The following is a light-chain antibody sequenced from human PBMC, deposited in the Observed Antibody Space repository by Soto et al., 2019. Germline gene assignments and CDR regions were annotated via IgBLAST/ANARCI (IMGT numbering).Light chain of an antibody. J-gene: IGLJ2*01. CDR1: TGAVTSSHY. CDR2: ETS. V-gene: IGLV7-46*01. Sequence: QAVVTQEPSLTVSPGGTVTLNCGCSTGAVTSSHYPYWFQQKPGQAPRTLIYETSNKYSWTPARFSGSLLGDKAALTLSGAQPEDEAEYYCLLSYSDTRSGVFGGGTKLTVL. CDR3: LLSYSDTRSGV.